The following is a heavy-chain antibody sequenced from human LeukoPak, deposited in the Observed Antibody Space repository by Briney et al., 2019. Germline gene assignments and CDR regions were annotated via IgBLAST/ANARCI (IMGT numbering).Heavy chain of an antibody. D-gene: IGHD5-12*01. CDR1: GGTFSSYA. CDR3: ARGRLDSGYDLSVPLSFDY. J-gene: IGHJ4*02. Sequence: GSSVTVSCKASGGTFSSYAISWVRQAPGQGLEWMGGIIPIFGTANYAQKFQGRVTITTDESTSTAYMELSSLRSEDTAVYYCARGRLDSGYDLSVPLSFDYWGQGTLVTVSS. CDR2: IIPIFGTA. V-gene: IGHV1-69*05.